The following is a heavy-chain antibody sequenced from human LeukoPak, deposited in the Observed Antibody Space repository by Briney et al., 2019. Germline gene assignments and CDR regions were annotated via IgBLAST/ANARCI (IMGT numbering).Heavy chain of an antibody. J-gene: IGHJ5*02. CDR3: ARAGAWQIDP. CDR2: VFYTGSS. Sequence: KPSETLSLTCTVSGGSINSYYWSWIRQPPGKGLEWIEHVFYTGSSNYNPSLKSRVTISLDRSKNQFSLRLTSVTAADTAVYYCARAGAWQIDPWGQGTLVTVSS. D-gene: IGHD3-10*01. CDR1: GGSINSYY. V-gene: IGHV4-59*01.